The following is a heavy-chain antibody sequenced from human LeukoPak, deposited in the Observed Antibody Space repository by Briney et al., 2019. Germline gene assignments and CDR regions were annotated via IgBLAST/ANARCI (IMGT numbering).Heavy chain of an antibody. V-gene: IGHV3-30*18. Sequence: PGGSLRLSCAASGFTFSSYGMHWVRQAPGKGLEWGAVISYDGSNKYYADSVKGRFTISRDNSKNTLYLQMNSLRAEDTAVYYCAKARGVVTASPTDYWGQGTLVTVSS. CDR3: AKARGVVTASPTDY. CDR2: ISYDGSNK. J-gene: IGHJ4*02. D-gene: IGHD2-21*02. CDR1: GFTFSSYG.